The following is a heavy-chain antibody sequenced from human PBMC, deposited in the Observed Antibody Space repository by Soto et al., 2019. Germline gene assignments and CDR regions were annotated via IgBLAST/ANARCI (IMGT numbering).Heavy chain of an antibody. V-gene: IGHV4-61*01. J-gene: IGHJ4*02. Sequence: PSETLSLTCTVSGGSVSSGRYYWSWIRQRPGKGLEWIGYVYYSGSTNYNPSLKSRVTISVDTYMNQFSLNLSSVTAAATAVYYCASVPNYYGGCRSTGDHWGQGTLVTVSS. D-gene: IGHD3-10*01. CDR1: GGSVSSGRYY. CDR3: ASVPNYYGGCRSTGDH. CDR2: VYYSGST.